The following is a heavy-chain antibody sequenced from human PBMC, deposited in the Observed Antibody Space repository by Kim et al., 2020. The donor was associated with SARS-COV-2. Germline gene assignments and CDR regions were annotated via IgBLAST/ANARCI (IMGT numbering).Heavy chain of an antibody. CDR2: N. CDR3: AKVSSSTPGY. V-gene: IGHV3-23*01. Sequence: NYSADSVKGRFTTARDNHQNTLYLQMNSLRAEDTALYYCAKVSSSTPGYWGQGTLVTVSS. J-gene: IGHJ4*02. D-gene: IGHD2-2*01.